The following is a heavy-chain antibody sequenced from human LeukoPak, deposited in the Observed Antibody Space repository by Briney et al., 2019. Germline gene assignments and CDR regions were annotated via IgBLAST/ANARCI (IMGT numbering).Heavy chain of an antibody. V-gene: IGHV3-30*01. CDR2: ISYDGSNK. D-gene: IGHD6-13*01. J-gene: IGHJ6*03. CDR1: GFTFSSYA. CDR3: AREKSSGIAAAGIVSVLHGGTMDV. Sequence: GGSLRLSCAASGFTFSSYAMHWVRQAPGKGLEWVAVISYDGSNKYYADSVKGRFTISRDNSKNTLYLQMNSLRAEDTAVYYCAREKSSGIAAAGIVSVLHGGTMDVWGKGTTVTVSS.